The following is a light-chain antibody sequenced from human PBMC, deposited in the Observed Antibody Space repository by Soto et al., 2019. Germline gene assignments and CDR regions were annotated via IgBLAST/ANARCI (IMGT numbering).Light chain of an antibody. Sequence: EIVLTQSPATLSLSPGERATLSCRASQSISSFLAWYQQKPGQAPRLLNYDSSNRATGIPARFSGSGSGTDFTLTISSLEPEDFAVYYCQQRSNGPAYTFGQGTKLEIK. CDR1: QSISSF. J-gene: IGKJ2*01. CDR3: QQRSNGPAYT. V-gene: IGKV3-11*01. CDR2: DSS.